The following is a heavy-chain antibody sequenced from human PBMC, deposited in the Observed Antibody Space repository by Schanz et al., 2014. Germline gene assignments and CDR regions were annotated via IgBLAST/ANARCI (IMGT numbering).Heavy chain of an antibody. J-gene: IGHJ6*02. Sequence: QVQLQESGPGLVKPSETLSLTCTVSGGSIRGYYCSWIRQPPGKGLEWIGYIYYSGSTYYNPSLKIRVTMSVPSSQNQFSLKLSSVPSPLPSVYYCARARFTGYCLDLWGQGTAVTVSS. CDR3: ARARFTGYCLDL. D-gene: IGHD3-9*01. CDR1: GGSIRGYY. CDR2: IYYSGST. V-gene: IGHV4-59*01.